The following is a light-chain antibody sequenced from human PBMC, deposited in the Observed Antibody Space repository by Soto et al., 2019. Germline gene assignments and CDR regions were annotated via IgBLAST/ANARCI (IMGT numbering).Light chain of an antibody. V-gene: IGLV2-8*01. Sequence: QSALTRPPSASGSPGQSVTISCTGTSSDIGGYNYISWYQHHPGKAPKLMIYEVSQRPSGVPDRFSGSKSGNTASLTVSGLQAEDEADYYCSSYAGSNNRGVFGSGTKLTVL. CDR2: EVS. J-gene: IGLJ1*01. CDR1: SSDIGGYNY. CDR3: SSYAGSNNRGV.